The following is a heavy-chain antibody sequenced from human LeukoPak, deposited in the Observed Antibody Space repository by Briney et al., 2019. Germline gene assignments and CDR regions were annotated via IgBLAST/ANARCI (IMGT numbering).Heavy chain of an antibody. J-gene: IGHJ4*02. CDR1: GGSFSGYY. CDR2: INHSGST. V-gene: IGHV4-34*01. Sequence: SETLSLTCAVYGGSFSGYYWSWIRQPPGKGLEWIGEINHSGSTNYNPSLKSGVTISVDTSKNQFSLKLSSVTAADTAVYYCARVGYCSSTSCPDPFDYWGQGTLVTVSS. CDR3: ARVGYCSSTSCPDPFDY. D-gene: IGHD2-2*01.